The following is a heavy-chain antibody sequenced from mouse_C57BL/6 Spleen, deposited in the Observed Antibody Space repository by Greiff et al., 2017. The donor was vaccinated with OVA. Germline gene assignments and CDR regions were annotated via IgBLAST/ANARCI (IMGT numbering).Heavy chain of an antibody. Sequence: EVQLVESGEGLVKPGGSLKLSCAASGFTFSSYAMSWVRQTPEKRLEWVAYISSGGDYIYYADTVKGRFTPSRDNARNTLYLQMSSLKSEDTAMYYCTREGDGNYFDYWGKGTTLTVSS. CDR3: TREGDGNYFDY. D-gene: IGHD3-3*01. CDR1: GFTFSSYA. V-gene: IGHV5-9-1*02. J-gene: IGHJ2*01. CDR2: ISSGGDYI.